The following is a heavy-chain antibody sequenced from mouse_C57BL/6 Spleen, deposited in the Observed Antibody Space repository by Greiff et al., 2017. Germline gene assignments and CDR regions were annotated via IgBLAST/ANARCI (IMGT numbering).Heavy chain of an antibody. CDR3: ARYYDSNFDY. V-gene: IGHV1-64*01. CDR1: GYTFTSYW. CDR2: IHPNSGST. D-gene: IGHD1-1*01. Sequence: QVQLQQPGAELVKPGASVKLSCKASGYTFTSYWMHWVKQRPGQGLEWIGMIHPNSGSTNYNEKFKNQATLTVDISSSTAYMQLSSLTSEDSAVYYCARYYDSNFDYWGQGTPLTVSS. J-gene: IGHJ2*01.